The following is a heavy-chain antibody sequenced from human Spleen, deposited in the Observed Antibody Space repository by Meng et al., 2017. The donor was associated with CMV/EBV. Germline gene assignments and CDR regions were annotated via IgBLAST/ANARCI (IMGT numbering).Heavy chain of an antibody. J-gene: IGHJ6*02. CDR3: AKDRVGGYASYGMDV. CDR2: VWYDGSTK. D-gene: IGHD5-12*01. V-gene: IGHV3-33*06. Sequence: GGSLRLSCVASGFSFSTYGINWVRQAPGKGLEWVALVWYDGSTKYYADSVKGRFTISRDNSKNTLYLQMNSLRAEDTAVYYCAKDRVGGYASYGMDVWGQGTTVTVSS. CDR1: GFSFSTYG.